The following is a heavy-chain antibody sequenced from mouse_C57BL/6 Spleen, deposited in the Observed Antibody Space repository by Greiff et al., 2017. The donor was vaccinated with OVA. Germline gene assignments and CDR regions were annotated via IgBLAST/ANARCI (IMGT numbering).Heavy chain of an antibody. D-gene: IGHD1-1*01. V-gene: IGHV1-7*01. CDR2: INPSSGYT. Sequence: VHLVESGAELAKPGASVKLSCKASGYTFTSYWMHWVKQRPGQGLEWIGYINPSSGYTKYNQKFKDKATLTADKSSSTAYMQLSSLTYEDSAVYYCARDYGSSYRYFDVWGTGTTVTVSS. J-gene: IGHJ1*03. CDR1: GYTFTSYW. CDR3: ARDYGSSYRYFDV.